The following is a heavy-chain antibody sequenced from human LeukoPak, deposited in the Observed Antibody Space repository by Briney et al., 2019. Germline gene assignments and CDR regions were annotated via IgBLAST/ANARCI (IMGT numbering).Heavy chain of an antibody. CDR3: ARDYYYDSSGYSPIVAY. D-gene: IGHD3-22*01. CDR1: GFTFSSYS. CDR2: ISSSSSYI. V-gene: IGHV3-21*01. Sequence: GGSLRLSCAASGFTFSSYSMNWVRQAPGKGLEWVSSISSSSSYIYYADSVKGRFTISRDNAKNSLYLQMNSLRAEDTAVYYCARDYYYDSSGYSPIVAYWGQGTLVTVSS. J-gene: IGHJ4*02.